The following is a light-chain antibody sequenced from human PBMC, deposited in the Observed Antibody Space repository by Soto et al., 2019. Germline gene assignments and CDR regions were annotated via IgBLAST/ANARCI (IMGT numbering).Light chain of an antibody. V-gene: IGKV2D-29*02. CDR3: MKSTQLPPT. J-gene: IGKJ5*01. CDR2: EVS. CDR1: QSLLHITGETF. Sequence: DVVMTQTPLSLAVAPGQQAYISCNSSQSLLHITGETFLFWYLQKPGQSPQLLIYEVSTRVSGVPDRFSGSGSGTDFTLEIRRVETDEVGIYYCMKSTQLPPTFGQGTRLEIK.